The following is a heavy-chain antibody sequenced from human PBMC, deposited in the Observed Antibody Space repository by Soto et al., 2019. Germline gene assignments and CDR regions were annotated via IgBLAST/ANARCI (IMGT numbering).Heavy chain of an antibody. Sequence: EVQLVQSGAEVKKPGESLKISCKGSGYSFTSYWIGWVRPMPGKGLEWMGIIYPGDSDTRYSSSFQGQVTISADKSISTAYLQWSSLKASDTAMYYWARLGHYGSGSYYDYYYGMDVWGQGTTVTVSS. CDR1: GYSFTSYW. D-gene: IGHD3-10*01. CDR3: ARLGHYGSGSYYDYYYGMDV. CDR2: IYPGDSDT. J-gene: IGHJ6*02. V-gene: IGHV5-51*01.